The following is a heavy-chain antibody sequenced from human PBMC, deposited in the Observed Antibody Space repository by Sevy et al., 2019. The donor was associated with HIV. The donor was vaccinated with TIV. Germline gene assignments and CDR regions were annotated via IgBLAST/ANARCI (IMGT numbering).Heavy chain of an antibody. J-gene: IGHJ3*02. CDR2: ISGSSNYI. CDR1: GFSFNTYT. V-gene: IGHV3-21*01. CDR3: ARPYGSGSWEAFDI. Sequence: GGSLRLSCTASGFSFNTYTMNWVRQAPGKGLEWVSSISGSSNYIYYADSMKGRFTISRDNANNALYLQMNRLRAEDTAVYYCARPYGSGSWEAFDIWGQGTRVTVSS. D-gene: IGHD3-10*01.